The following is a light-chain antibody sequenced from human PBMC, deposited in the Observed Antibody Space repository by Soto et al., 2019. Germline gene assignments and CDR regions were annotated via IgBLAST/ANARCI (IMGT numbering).Light chain of an antibody. CDR2: GAS. CDR3: QQYGSKPWT. CDR1: QSVNNNY. J-gene: IGKJ1*01. V-gene: IGKV3-20*01. Sequence: EIVLTQSPGTLSLFPGGRATLSCRASQSVNNNYLAWYQQKPGQAPRLLLYGASNRATGIPDRFSGSGSGTDFTLTISRLEHEDFAVFYCQQYGSKPWTFGQGTEVEVK.